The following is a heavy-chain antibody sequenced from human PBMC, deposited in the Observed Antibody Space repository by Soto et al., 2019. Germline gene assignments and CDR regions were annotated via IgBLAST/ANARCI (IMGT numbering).Heavy chain of an antibody. CDR3: ARDLQAGTDNVNWFAP. D-gene: IGHD1-1*01. CDR2: IAYDGSNR. J-gene: IGHJ5*02. V-gene: IGHV3-30*04. Sequence: QVQLVESGGGVVQPGRSLRLSCAASGFSISRSAMHWVRQAPGKGLEWVAVIAYDGSNRWYADSANGRFTISRDNSKNTVYLEMSSLRGEDTAVYYCARDLQAGTDNVNWFAPWGQGTLVTVSS. CDR1: GFSISRSA.